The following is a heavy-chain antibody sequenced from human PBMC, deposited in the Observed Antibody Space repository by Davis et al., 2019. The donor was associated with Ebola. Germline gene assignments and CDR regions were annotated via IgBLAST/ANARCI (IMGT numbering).Heavy chain of an antibody. CDR2: ISYDGSNK. J-gene: IGHJ4*02. CDR3: ARDRNWGCEY. CDR1: GFTFSSYG. V-gene: IGHV3-30*03. D-gene: IGHD7-27*01. Sequence: GESLKISCAASGFTFSSYGMHWVRQAPGKGLEWVAVISYDGSNKYYADSVRGRFTISRDNSRNTLYLQMNGLRPEDTAVYYCARDRNWGCEYWGQGTLDTVSS.